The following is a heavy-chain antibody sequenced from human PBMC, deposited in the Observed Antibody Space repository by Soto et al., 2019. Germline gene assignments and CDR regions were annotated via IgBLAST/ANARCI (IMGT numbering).Heavy chain of an antibody. V-gene: IGHV3-33*01. D-gene: IGHD3-3*01. CDR3: ARDGANSYYDFWSGYFDY. CDR2: IWYDGSNK. Sequence: GGSLRLSCAASGFTFSSYGMHWVRQAPGKGLEWVAVIWYDGSNKYYADSVKGRFTISRDNSKNTLYLQMNSLRAEDTAVYYCARDGANSYYDFWSGYFDYWGQGTLVTVSS. CDR1: GFTFSSYG. J-gene: IGHJ4*02.